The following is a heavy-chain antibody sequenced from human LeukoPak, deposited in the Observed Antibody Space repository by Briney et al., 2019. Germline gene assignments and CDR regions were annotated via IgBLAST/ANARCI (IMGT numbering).Heavy chain of an antibody. V-gene: IGHV4-59*08. D-gene: IGHD5/OR15-5a*01. CDR1: GDSISSDY. CDR2: MFYSGST. Sequence: SETLSLTCTVSGDSISSDYWNWIRQPPGKGLEWIGYMFYSGSTNYNPSLKSRVTISVDASKNQFSLKLSSVTAADTAVYYCARRGVSTISWYFDLWGRGTLVTVSS. CDR3: ARRGVSTISWYFDL. J-gene: IGHJ2*01.